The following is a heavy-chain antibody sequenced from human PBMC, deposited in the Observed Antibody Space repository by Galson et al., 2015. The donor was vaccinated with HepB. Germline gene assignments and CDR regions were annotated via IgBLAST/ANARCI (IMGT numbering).Heavy chain of an antibody. Sequence: SVKVSCKASGGTFTGYYMHWVRQAPGQGLEWMGWINPNSGGTNYAQKFQGRVTMTRDTSISTAYMELSRLRSDDTAVYYCARSFPPTMVRGPRCFDPWGQGTLVTVSS. V-gene: IGHV1-2*02. CDR1: GGTFTGYY. D-gene: IGHD3-10*01. J-gene: IGHJ5*02. CDR3: ARSFPPTMVRGPRCFDP. CDR2: INPNSGGT.